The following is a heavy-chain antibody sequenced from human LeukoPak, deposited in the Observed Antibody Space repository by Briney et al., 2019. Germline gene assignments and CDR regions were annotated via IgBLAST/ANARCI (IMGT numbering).Heavy chain of an antibody. J-gene: IGHJ4*02. Sequence: GGSLRLSCAASGFTFSRYWMTWGCQVPGKGRGWGANIKKDGSEKYYVNSVKGRFTISRDTAKNSLYLQMTSLRAEDTAVYYCARMGWFGEFSDYWGQGTLVTVSS. CDR1: GFTFSRYW. V-gene: IGHV3-7*01. CDR3: ARMGWFGEFSDY. CDR2: IKKDGSEK. D-gene: IGHD3-10*01.